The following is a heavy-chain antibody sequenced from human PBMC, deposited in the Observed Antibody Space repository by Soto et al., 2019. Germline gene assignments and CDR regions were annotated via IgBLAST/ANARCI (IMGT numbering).Heavy chain of an antibody. CDR2: ISGSGGST. D-gene: IGHD6-19*01. CDR1: GFTFSSYV. CDR3: AKDRSPNPQAVAGN. V-gene: IGHV3-23*01. Sequence: EVQMLESGGGLVQPGGSLRLSCAASGFTFSSYVMSWVRQGPGKGLEWVSGISGSGGSTYYADSVKGRFTISRDNSKNTLYLQMNSLRAEDTAVYYCAKDRSPNPQAVAGNWGQGTLVTVSS. J-gene: IGHJ4*02.